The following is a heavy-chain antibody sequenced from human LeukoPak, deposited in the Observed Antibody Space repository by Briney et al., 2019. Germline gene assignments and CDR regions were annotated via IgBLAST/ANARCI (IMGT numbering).Heavy chain of an antibody. CDR3: AKDPSSSSRQIFDY. D-gene: IGHD6-6*01. V-gene: IGHV3-48*02. Sequence: GGSLRLSCAASGFTFSSHSLNWVRQAPGQGLEWISYISTSSSITYYADSVKGRFTISRDNAKNSLYLQMNSLRDEDTAVYYCAKDPSSSSRQIFDYWGQGTLVTVSS. CDR1: GFTFSSHS. J-gene: IGHJ4*02. CDR2: ISTSSSIT.